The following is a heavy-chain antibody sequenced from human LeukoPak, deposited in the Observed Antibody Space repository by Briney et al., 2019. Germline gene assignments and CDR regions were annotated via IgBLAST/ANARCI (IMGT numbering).Heavy chain of an antibody. V-gene: IGHV3-7*01. J-gene: IGHJ4*02. CDR1: GFTFSGW. CDR2: IKQDATAK. D-gene: IGHD3-16*01. Sequence: GGSLRLSRAASGFTFSGWMSWLRQAPGKGLEWVANIKQDATAKYYVDSVKGRFTISRDNAKNSLYLDMNSLRAEDTAVYYCARLVWGTDRYFALWGQGTLVTVSS. CDR3: ARLVWGTDRYFAL.